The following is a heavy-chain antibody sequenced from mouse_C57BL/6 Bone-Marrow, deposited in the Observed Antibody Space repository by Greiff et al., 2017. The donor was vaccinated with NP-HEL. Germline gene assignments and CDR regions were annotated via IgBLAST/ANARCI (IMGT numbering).Heavy chain of an antibody. V-gene: IGHV1-50*01. Sequence: LQQPGAELVKPGASVKLSCKASGYTFTSYWMQWVKQRPGQGLEWIGEIDPSDSYTNYNQKFKGKATLTVDTSSSTAYMQLSSLTSEDSAVYYCAREDYYGSSSYYYAMDYWGQGTSVTVSS. J-gene: IGHJ4*01. CDR1: GYTFTSYW. CDR2: IDPSDSYT. D-gene: IGHD1-1*01. CDR3: AREDYYGSSSYYYAMDY.